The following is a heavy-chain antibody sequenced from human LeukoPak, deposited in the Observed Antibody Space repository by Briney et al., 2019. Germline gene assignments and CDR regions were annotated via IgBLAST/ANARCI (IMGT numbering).Heavy chain of an antibody. CDR2: IYPGDSYP. Sequence: GESLKISCKGSGYSFTSYWIAWVRQMPGKGLEWMGIIYPGDSYPTYSPSFQGQVTISADKSISTAYLQWRSLKASDTAMYYCARRSGSDALDIWGQGTMVTVSS. J-gene: IGHJ3*02. V-gene: IGHV5-51*01. CDR3: ARRSGSDALDI. CDR1: GYSFTSYW. D-gene: IGHD3-10*01.